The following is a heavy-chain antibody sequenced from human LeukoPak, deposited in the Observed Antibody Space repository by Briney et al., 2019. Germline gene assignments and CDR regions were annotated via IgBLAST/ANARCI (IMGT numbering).Heavy chain of an antibody. V-gene: IGHV3-64*01. CDR1: GFTFSSYA. CDR2: ISSNGGST. J-gene: IGHJ3*02. CDR3: ARAYGVSRAFDI. D-gene: IGHD4-17*01. Sequence: GGSLRLSCAASGFTFSSYAMHWVRQAPGKGLEYVSAISSNGGSTYYANSVKGRFTISRDNSKNTLYLQMGSLRAEDMAVYYCARAYGVSRAFDIWGQGTMVTVSS.